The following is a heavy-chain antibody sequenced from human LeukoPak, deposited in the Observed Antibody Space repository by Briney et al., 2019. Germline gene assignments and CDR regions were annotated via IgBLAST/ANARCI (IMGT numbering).Heavy chain of an antibody. CDR2: INPNSGGT. CDR1: GYTFTGYY. D-gene: IGHD3-22*01. J-gene: IGHJ5*02. Sequence: ASVKVFCKASGYTFTGYYMHWVRQAPGQGLEWMGWINPNSGGTNYAQKFQGRVTMTRDTSISTAYMELSRLRSDDTAVYYCARVDYYDSSGYYGHNWFDPWGQGTLVTVSS. CDR3: ARVDYYDSSGYYGHNWFDP. V-gene: IGHV1-2*02.